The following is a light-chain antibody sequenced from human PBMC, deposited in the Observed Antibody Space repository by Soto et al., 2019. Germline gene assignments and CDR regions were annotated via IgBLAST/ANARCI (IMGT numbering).Light chain of an antibody. Sequence: EVVMTQSPATLSVSPGERVTLSCRASQSINAHLAWYQQKPGQAPRLLIHGSSTRATGIPARFSGSGFGTEFILTISSLPSEDFAGYYCQQYNTWLWTFGQGTKVEIQ. CDR2: GSS. J-gene: IGKJ1*01. CDR3: QQYNTWLWT. V-gene: IGKV3-15*01. CDR1: QSINAH.